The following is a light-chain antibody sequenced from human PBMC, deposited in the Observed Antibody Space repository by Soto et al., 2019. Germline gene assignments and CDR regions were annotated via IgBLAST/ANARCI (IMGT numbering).Light chain of an antibody. J-gene: IGLJ1*01. CDR1: ASNIGNDY. CDR2: DNN. CDR3: GAWDSSLNVYV. Sequence: QSVLTQPPSVSAAPGHKVTISCSGTASNIGNDYDSWYQQLPGEAPQLLIYDNNRRASGIPDRFSGSRSDTSATLGITGLQTGDEADYYCGAWDSSLNVYVFGTGTKVTVL. V-gene: IGLV1-51*01.